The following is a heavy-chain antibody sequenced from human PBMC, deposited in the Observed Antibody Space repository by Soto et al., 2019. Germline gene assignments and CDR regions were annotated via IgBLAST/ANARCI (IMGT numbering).Heavy chain of an antibody. Sequence: SETLSLTCTVSGGSISSGDYYWSWIRQPPGKGLEWIGYIYYSGSTYYNPSLKSRVTISVDTSKNQFSLKLSSVTAADTAVYYCARDALESYGFNWFDPWGQGALVTVSS. CDR1: GGSISSGDYY. J-gene: IGHJ5*02. CDR2: IYYSGST. D-gene: IGHD5-18*01. CDR3: ARDALESYGFNWFDP. V-gene: IGHV4-30-4*01.